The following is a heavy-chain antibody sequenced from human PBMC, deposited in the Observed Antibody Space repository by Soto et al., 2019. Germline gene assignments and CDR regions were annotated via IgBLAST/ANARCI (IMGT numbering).Heavy chain of an antibody. CDR2: IWYDGSNK. D-gene: IGHD3-3*01. CDR1: GFTFSSYG. Sequence: GGSLRLSCAASGFTFSSYGMHWVRQAPGKGLEWVAVIWYDGSNKYYADSVKGRFTISRDNSKNTLYLQMNSLRAEDTAVYYCARSSLDWSGIRDKRSDGYYYYYGMDVWGQGTTVTVSS. V-gene: IGHV3-33*01. J-gene: IGHJ6*02. CDR3: ARSSLDWSGIRDKRSDGYYYYYGMDV.